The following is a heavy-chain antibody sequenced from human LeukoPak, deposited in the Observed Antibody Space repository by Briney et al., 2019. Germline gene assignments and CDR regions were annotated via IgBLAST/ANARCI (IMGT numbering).Heavy chain of an antibody. CDR1: VDTFNTYP. J-gene: IGHJ4*02. CDR2: ILPPFARK. V-gene: IGHV1-69*04. CDR3: ARAGGSSVIDH. Sequence: ASVKVSCKTSVDTFNTYPIMWVPEAPGQGLEWVVRILPPFARKDYAQNFQDRVTITADTSTSTAYMELSSLTSEDTATYYCARAGGSSVIDHWGQGTLVIVSS. D-gene: IGHD1-26*01.